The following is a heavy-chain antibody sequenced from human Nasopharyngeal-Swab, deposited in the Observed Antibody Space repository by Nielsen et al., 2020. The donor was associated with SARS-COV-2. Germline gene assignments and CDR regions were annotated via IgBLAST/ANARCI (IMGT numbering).Heavy chain of an antibody. D-gene: IGHD4-17*01. CDR3: ARQRTTLTLGRAFDL. CDR1: GHSFSNYW. Sequence: GESLKISCTGFGHSFSNYWFAWVRQMPGRGLEWMGFIYPGNSDTRYSPSFQGQVTISADKSISTAYLQWSRMRASDTAIYYCARQRTTLTLGRAFDLWGQGTVVTVSS. CDR2: IYPGNSDT. V-gene: IGHV5-51*01. J-gene: IGHJ3*01.